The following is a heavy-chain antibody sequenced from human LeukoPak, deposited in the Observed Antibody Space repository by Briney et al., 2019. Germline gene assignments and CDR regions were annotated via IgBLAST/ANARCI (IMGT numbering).Heavy chain of an antibody. J-gene: IGHJ6*03. CDR2: IYHSGNT. CDR3: ARDGHPRLWFGELSPYYYYYMDV. Sequence: PSETLSLTCAVSGASISSANWWSWVRQPPGKGLEWIGEIYHSGNTNYNPSLKSRVTISVDKSKNQFSLKLSSVTAADTAVYYCARDGHPRLWFGELSPYYYYYMDVWGKGTTVTISS. CDR1: GASISSANW. D-gene: IGHD3-10*01. V-gene: IGHV4-4*02.